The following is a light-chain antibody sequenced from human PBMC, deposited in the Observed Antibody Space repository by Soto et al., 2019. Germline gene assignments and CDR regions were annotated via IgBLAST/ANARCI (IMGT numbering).Light chain of an antibody. V-gene: IGLV2-14*01. J-gene: IGLJ2*01. Sequence: QSVLTQPASVSGSPGQSITLSCTGTSSDVGGYNYVSWYQQHPAKAPKLMIYDVSNRPSGVSNRFSGSKSGNTATLTISGLQAEDEADYYCSSYTSSSPYLVFGGGTKVTVL. CDR2: DVS. CDR1: SSDVGGYNY. CDR3: SSYTSSSPYLV.